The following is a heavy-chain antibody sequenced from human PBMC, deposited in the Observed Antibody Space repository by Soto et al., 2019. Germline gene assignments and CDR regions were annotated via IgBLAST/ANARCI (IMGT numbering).Heavy chain of an antibody. CDR3: ARVRGPSPVTPDLWFDP. CDR2: IYHSGST. J-gene: IGHJ5*02. D-gene: IGHD3-10*01. Sequence: SETLSLTCAVSGGSISSGGYSWSWIRQPPGKGLEWIGYIYHSGSTYYNPSLKSRVTISVDRSKNQFSLKLSSVTAADTAVYYCARVRGPSPVTPDLWFDPWGQGTLVTVSS. CDR1: GGSISSGGYS. V-gene: IGHV4-30-2*01.